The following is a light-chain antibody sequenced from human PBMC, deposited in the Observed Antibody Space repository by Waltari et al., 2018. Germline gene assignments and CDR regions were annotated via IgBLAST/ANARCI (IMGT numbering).Light chain of an antibody. V-gene: IGKV1-39*01. J-gene: IGKJ1*01. CDR1: QSITTD. Sequence: EIQMTQSPSSLSASVADRFTITCRASQSITTDVNRYQQRSGKPPNVLIHGASSLQSEVPSRFSGSGSGTGFTLSISSLQLEDFATYYCQQSSNVPPTFGQGSQVEVK. CDR2: GAS. CDR3: QQSSNVPPT.